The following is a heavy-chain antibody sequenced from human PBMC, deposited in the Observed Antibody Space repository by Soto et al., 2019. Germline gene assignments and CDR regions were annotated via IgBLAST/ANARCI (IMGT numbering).Heavy chain of an antibody. V-gene: IGHV1-69*01. CDR1: GGTFSSYA. J-gene: IGHJ4*02. D-gene: IGHD6-13*01. CDR2: IIPIFGTA. CDR3: ARVPGTPRLNYYFDY. Sequence: QVQLVQSGAEVQKPGSSVKVSCKASGGTFSSYAISWVRQAPGQGLEWMGGIIPIFGTANYAQKFQGRVTITADESTSTAYMELSSLRSEDTAMYYCARVPGTPRLNYYFDYWGQGTLVTVSS.